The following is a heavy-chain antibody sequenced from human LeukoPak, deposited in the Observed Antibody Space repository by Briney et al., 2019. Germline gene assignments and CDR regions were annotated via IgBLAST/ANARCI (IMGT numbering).Heavy chain of an antibody. Sequence: GGSLRLSCVASGFSISTFWMTWVRQAPGKGLEWMAVISYDGSNKYYADPVKGRFTISRDNSKNTLYLQMNSLRAEDTAVYYCAKDLPLSSGLEGDAFDIWGQGTMVTVSS. CDR3: AKDLPLSSGLEGDAFDI. J-gene: IGHJ3*02. D-gene: IGHD6-19*01. CDR1: GFSISTFW. CDR2: ISYDGSNK. V-gene: IGHV3-30*18.